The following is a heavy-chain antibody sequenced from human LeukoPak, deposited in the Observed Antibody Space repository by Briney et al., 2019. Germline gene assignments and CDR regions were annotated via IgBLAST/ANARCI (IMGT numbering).Heavy chain of an antibody. Sequence: LSLTCTVSGGSISSYYWNWIRQPPGKGLEWVALIWYDGTDTYYADSVKGRFTISRDDSKNTVYLQMNSLRAEDTAFYYCARGFLDFDFWGHGTLVTVSS. J-gene: IGHJ4*01. CDR2: IWYDGTDT. CDR3: ARGFLDFDF. D-gene: IGHD3-3*01. V-gene: IGHV3-33*08. CDR1: GGSISSYY.